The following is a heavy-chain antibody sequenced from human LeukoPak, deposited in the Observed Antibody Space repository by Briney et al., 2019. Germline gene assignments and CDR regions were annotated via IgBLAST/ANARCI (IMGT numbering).Heavy chain of an antibody. D-gene: IGHD2-2*02. Sequence: PGGSLRLSCAASGFIFSNYAMQWVRQAPGMGLEWVAFIRYDGGNTYYADSVKGRFTISRENSKNTLYLQMNSLRAADTAKYYCAKASRRHCGTTICYTLDYWGQGTLVTVSS. CDR1: GFIFSNYA. CDR2: IRYDGGNT. CDR3: AKASRRHCGTTICYTLDY. J-gene: IGHJ4*02. V-gene: IGHV3-30*02.